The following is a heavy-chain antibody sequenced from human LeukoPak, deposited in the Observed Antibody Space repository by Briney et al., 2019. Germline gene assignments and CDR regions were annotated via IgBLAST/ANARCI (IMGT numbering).Heavy chain of an antibody. D-gene: IGHD3-22*01. CDR2: IYTSGST. CDR1: GGSISSYY. Sequence: PSETLSLTCTVSGGSISSYYWSWIRQPAGKGLEWIGRIYTSGSTNYNPSLKSRVTMSVDTSKNQFSLKLSSVTAADTAVYYCARASDYYDVSGYVYFDYWGQGTLVTVSS. CDR3: ARASDYYDVSGYVYFDY. J-gene: IGHJ4*02. V-gene: IGHV4-4*07.